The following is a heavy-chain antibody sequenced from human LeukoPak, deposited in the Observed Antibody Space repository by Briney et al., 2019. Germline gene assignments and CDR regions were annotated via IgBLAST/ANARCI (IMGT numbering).Heavy chain of an antibody. D-gene: IGHD3-22*01. J-gene: IGHJ4*02. CDR1: GGSISSSSYY. CDR3: ARRETMIMDY. Sequence: SETLSLTCTVSGGSISSSSYYWGWIRQPPGKGLEWIGSIYYSGSTYYNPSLKSRVTISVDTSKNQFSLKLSSVTAADTAVYYCARRETMIMDYWGQGTLVTVSS. CDR2: IYYSGST. V-gene: IGHV4-39*01.